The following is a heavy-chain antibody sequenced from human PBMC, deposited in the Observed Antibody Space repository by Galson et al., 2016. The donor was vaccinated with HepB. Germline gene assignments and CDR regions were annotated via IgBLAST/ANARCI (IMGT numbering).Heavy chain of an antibody. CDR2: ISSSSSYT. Sequence: RLSCAASGFTFSDYYMSWIRQAPGKGLEWVSYISSSSSYTNYADSVKGRFTISRDNAKNSLYLQMNSLRAEDTAVYYCARAEYNWNDIPDAFDIWGQGTMVTVSS. CDR1: GFTFSDYY. J-gene: IGHJ3*02. D-gene: IGHD1-1*01. V-gene: IGHV3-11*06. CDR3: ARAEYNWNDIPDAFDI.